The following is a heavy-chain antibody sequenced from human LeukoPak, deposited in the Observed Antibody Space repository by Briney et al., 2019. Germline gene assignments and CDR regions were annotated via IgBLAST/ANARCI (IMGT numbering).Heavy chain of an antibody. V-gene: IGHV3-7*01. CDR1: GVTFSSYW. Sequence: GGSLRLSCAASGVTFSSYWMSWVRQAPGKGLEWVANIKQDGSEKYYVDSMKGRFTISRDNAKNSLYLQMNSLRAEDTAVYYCAKGRGMEVWGQGTTVTVSS. CDR3: AKGRGMEV. CDR2: IKQDGSEK. J-gene: IGHJ6*02.